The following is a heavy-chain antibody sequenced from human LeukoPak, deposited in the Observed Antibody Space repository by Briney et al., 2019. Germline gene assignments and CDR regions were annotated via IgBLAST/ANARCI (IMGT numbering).Heavy chain of an antibody. D-gene: IGHD3-3*01. CDR3: ARANYDFWSGYYQGFDY. V-gene: IGHV1-2*02. J-gene: IGHJ4*02. CDR2: INPNSGGT. Sequence: ASVKVSCKASGYTFTGYYMHWVRQAPGQGLEWMGWINPNSGGTNYAQKFQGRVTMTRDTSISTAYMELSRLRSDDTAVYYCARANYDFWSGYYQGFDYWGQGTLVTVSS. CDR1: GYTFTGYY.